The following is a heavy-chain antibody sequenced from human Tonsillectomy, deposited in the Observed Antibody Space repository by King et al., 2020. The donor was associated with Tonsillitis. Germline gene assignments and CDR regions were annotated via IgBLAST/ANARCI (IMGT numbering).Heavy chain of an antibody. CDR2: IRYDGTSK. J-gene: IGHJ4*02. Sequence: VQLVESGGGVVQPGGSLRLSCAASGFTFSSYGIHWVRQAPGKGLEWVACIRYDGTSKYYADSVKGRFTISRDNSKNTLYLQMNSLTAEDTAVYYCAKGDSSGWLTPFADYWGQGTLVTVSS. CDR3: AKGDSSGWLTPFADY. V-gene: IGHV3-30*02. CDR1: GFTFSSYG. D-gene: IGHD6-19*01.